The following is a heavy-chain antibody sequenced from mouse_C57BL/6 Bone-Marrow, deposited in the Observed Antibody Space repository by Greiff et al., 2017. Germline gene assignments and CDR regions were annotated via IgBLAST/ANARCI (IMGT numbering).Heavy chain of an antibody. V-gene: IGHV1-80*01. CDR3: ARLRDYDPY. Sequence: QVQLQQSGAELVKPGASVKISCKASGYAFSSYWMNWGKQRPGKGLEWIGQIYPGDGDTNYNGKFKGKATLTADKSSSTAYMQLSSLTSEDSAVYFCARLRDYDPYWGQGTLVTVSA. CDR1: GYAFSSYW. D-gene: IGHD2-4*01. J-gene: IGHJ3*01. CDR2: IYPGDGDT.